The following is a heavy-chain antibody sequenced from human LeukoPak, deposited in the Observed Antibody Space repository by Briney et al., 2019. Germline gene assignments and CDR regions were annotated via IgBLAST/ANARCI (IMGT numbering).Heavy chain of an antibody. CDR3: ARDRSISAAGDTY. Sequence: GGSLRLSCTASGFAYSGSSMHWVRQAPGKGLEWVSGIQRDGSSPTYADSVKGRFTISRDNAKGSVYLQVNILRAEDTAVYYCARDRSISAAGDTYWGQGTLVTVSS. J-gene: IGHJ4*02. CDR1: GFAYSGSS. CDR2: IQRDGSSP. D-gene: IGHD6-13*01. V-gene: IGHV3-74*01.